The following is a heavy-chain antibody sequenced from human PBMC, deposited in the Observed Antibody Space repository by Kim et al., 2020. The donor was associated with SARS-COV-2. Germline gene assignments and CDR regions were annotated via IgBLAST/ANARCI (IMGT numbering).Heavy chain of an antibody. D-gene: IGHD2-8*01. CDR2: IDTSTGTP. CDR1: GYSFTNHA. V-gene: IGHV7-4-1*02. J-gene: IGHJ5*02. CDR3: ARDHCTNTSCFDP. Sequence: ASVKVSCRGSGYSFTNHAINWVRQAPGQGLEWMGWIDTSTGTPTYAQGFTGRFVFPLDTSVTTAYLQITSLKTEDTALYFCARDHCTNTSCFDPWGQGTLITVSS.